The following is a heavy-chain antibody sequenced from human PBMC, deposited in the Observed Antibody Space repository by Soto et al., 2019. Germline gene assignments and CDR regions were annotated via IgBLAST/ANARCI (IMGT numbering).Heavy chain of an antibody. CDR1: GYTFTSYD. CDR3: ARASYLDPAFDI. CDR2: VNPNSGNT. J-gene: IGHJ3*02. V-gene: IGHV1-8*01. Sequence: QVQLVQSGAEVKRPGASVKVSCKASGYTFTSYDFNWVRQAPGQGLEWMGWVNPNSGNTDYAQKLQGRVTMTRNTSIRTAYMELSSLRSEDKAVYYCARASYLDPAFDIWGQGTMVTVSS. D-gene: IGHD2-2*03.